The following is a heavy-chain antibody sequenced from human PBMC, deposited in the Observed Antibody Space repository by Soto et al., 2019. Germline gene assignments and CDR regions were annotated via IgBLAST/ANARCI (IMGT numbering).Heavy chain of an antibody. D-gene: IGHD3-10*01. V-gene: IGHV2-5*02. Sequence: QITLKESGPALVKPTQTLTLTCTLSGFSLSTSGEAVGWIRQPPGEALEWLALIYWDDDNRYNPTLKTRLTITKDTSKNQVVLTLTNMDPVDTATYYCAHYVSASPAGWFDPWGQGILVTVSS. CDR3: AHYVSASPAGWFDP. CDR2: IYWDDDN. CDR1: GFSLSTSGEA. J-gene: IGHJ5*02.